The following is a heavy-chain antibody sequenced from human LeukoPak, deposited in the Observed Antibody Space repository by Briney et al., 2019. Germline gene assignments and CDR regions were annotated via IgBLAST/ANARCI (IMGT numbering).Heavy chain of an antibody. CDR1: GGSISSSSYY. D-gene: IGHD5-18*01. CDR3: ARFSSRIQLWLSPAYYFDY. V-gene: IGHV4-39*07. Sequence: SETLSLTCTVAGGSISSSSYYWGWLRQPPGKGLECIGSIDYSGSTYYNPSLKSRVTISVDTSKNQFSLKLRSVTAADTAVYYCARFSSRIQLWLSPAYYFDYWGQGTLVTVSS. CDR2: IDYSGST. J-gene: IGHJ4*02.